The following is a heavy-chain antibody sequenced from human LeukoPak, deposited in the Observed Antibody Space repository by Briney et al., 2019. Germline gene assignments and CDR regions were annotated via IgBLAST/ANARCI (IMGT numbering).Heavy chain of an antibody. CDR2: ISRNYGST. D-gene: IGHD2-21*02. Sequence: GGSLRLSCAASGFTLSSNAMNWVRQAPGKGLEWVSTISRNYGSTYYADSVKGRFTISRDNFKNTLFLRMNSLRAEDTAVYYCAKVVLLLTASEAFDFWGQGTKVTVSS. CDR3: AKVVLLLTASEAFDF. CDR1: GFTLSSNA. V-gene: IGHV3-23*01. J-gene: IGHJ3*01.